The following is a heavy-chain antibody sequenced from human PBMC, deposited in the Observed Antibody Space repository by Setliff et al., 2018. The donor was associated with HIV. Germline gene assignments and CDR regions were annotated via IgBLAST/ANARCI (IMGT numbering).Heavy chain of an antibody. J-gene: IGHJ4*02. CDR3: ARDRMITFGGVIVSGILDY. V-gene: IGHV3-7*03. Sequence: LRLSCAASGFTFSNFWTSWVRQAPGKGLEWVASLKQDGSEKYSVDSVKGRFTISRDNTKNSLYLQMNSLRAEDTAVYYCARDRMITFGGVIVSGILDYWGQGTLVTVSS. CDR2: LKQDGSEK. CDR1: GFTFSNFW. D-gene: IGHD3-16*02.